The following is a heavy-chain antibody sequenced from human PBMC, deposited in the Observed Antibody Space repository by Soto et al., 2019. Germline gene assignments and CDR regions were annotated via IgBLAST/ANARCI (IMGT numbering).Heavy chain of an antibody. D-gene: IGHD1-26*01. J-gene: IGHJ4*02. CDR3: ARGHIVGAPGHFDY. CDR2: ISSSGSTI. V-gene: IGHV3-11*01. CDR1: GITFSDAY. Sequence: GGSLRLSCVASGITFSDAYMSWIRQAPGKGLEWVSYISSSGSTIYYADSVKGRFTISRDNAKNSLYLQMNSLRAEDTAVYYCARGHIVGAPGHFDYWGQGTLVTVSS.